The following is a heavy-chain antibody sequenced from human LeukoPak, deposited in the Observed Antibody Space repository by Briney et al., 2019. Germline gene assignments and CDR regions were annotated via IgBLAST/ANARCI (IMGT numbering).Heavy chain of an antibody. Sequence: GASVKVSCKASGYTFTGYYMHWVRQAPGQGLEWMGWINPNSGGTNYAQKFQGRVTMTRDTSISTAYMELGRLRSDDTAVYYCARVRVFFAVDAFDIWGQGTMVTVSS. V-gene: IGHV1-2*02. D-gene: IGHD3-10*01. J-gene: IGHJ3*02. CDR2: INPNSGGT. CDR3: ARVRVFFAVDAFDI. CDR1: GYTFTGYY.